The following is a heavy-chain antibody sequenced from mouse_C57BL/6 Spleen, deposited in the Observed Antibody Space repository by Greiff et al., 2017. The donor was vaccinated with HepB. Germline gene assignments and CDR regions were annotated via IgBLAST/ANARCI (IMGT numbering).Heavy chain of an antibody. Sequence: VKLQQPGAELVRPGSSVKLSCKASGYTFTSYWMHWVKQRPIQGLEWIGNIDPSDSETHYNQKFKDKATLTVDKSSSTAYMQLSSLTSEDSAVYYCARGRLRREVPYFDYWGQGTTLTVSS. V-gene: IGHV1-52*01. D-gene: IGHD2-4*01. CDR3: ARGRLRREVPYFDY. CDR1: GYTFTSYW. J-gene: IGHJ2*01. CDR2: IDPSDSET.